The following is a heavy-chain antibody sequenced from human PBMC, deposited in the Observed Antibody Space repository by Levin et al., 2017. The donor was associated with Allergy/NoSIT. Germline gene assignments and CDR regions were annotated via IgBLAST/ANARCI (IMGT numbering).Heavy chain of an antibody. Sequence: PGGSLRLSCAASGFTFSNAWMSWVRQAPGKGLEWVGRIKSKTDGGTTDYAAPVKGRFTISRDDSKNTLYLQMNSLKTEDTAVYYCTTGPAGRYFDWLLGPYYYYYYMDVWGKGTTVTVSS. V-gene: IGHV3-15*01. D-gene: IGHD3-9*01. CDR2: IKSKTDGGTT. CDR1: GFTFSNAW. CDR3: TTGPAGRYFDWLLGPYYYYYYMDV. J-gene: IGHJ6*03.